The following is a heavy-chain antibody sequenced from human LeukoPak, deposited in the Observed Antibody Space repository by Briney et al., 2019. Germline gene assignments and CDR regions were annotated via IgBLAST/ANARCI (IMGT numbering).Heavy chain of an antibody. V-gene: IGHV3-30*18. J-gene: IGHJ6*02. Sequence: GGSLRLSCAASGFTFNTYAIHWVRQAPGKGLEWVAIISYDGGNKYSADSVKGRFTISRDNSKNTLYLQMNSLRPDDTAVYYCAKDRGANYYYYYGMDVWGQGTAVTDSS. CDR1: GFTFNTYA. D-gene: IGHD3-10*01. CDR3: AKDRGANYYYYYGMDV. CDR2: ISYDGGNK.